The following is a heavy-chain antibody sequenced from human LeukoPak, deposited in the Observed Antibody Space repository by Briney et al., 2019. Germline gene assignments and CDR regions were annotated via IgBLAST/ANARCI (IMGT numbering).Heavy chain of an antibody. CDR2: ISYDGSNK. J-gene: IGHJ4*02. D-gene: IGHD6-13*01. CDR3: AVTTYSSSWPTIDY. Sequence: GGSLRLSCAASGFTFSSYAMHWVRQAPGKGLEWVAVISYDGSNKYYAGSVKGRFTISRDNSKNTLYLQMNSLRAEDTAVYYCAVTTYSSSWPTIDYWGQGTLVTVSS. CDR1: GFTFSSYA. V-gene: IGHV3-30*04.